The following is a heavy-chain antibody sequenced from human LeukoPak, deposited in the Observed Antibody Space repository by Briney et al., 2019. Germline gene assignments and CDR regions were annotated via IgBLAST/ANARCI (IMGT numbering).Heavy chain of an antibody. D-gene: IGHD1-26*01. CDR2: TYYRSKWYN. CDR3: ARVVGARPHFDY. J-gene: IGHJ4*02. V-gene: IGHV6-1*01. CDR1: VDSVSSNIAA. Sequence: SQTLSLTCAISVDSVSSNIAAWNWIRQSPSRGLEWLGRTYYRSKWYNDYAVSVKSRITINPDTSKNQFSLQLNSVTPEDTAVYYCARVVGARPHFDYWGQGTLVTVSS.